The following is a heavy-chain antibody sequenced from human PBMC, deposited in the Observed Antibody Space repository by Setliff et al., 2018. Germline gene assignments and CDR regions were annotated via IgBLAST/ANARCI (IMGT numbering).Heavy chain of an antibody. Sequence: PSETLSLTCTVSGGSISSGGSYWSWIRQHPGKGLEWIGYIYYSGSTYYNPSLKSRVTISVDTSKNQFSLKLNSVTAADTAVYYCARAISGWYSAHYYYMDVWGKGTTVTVSS. V-gene: IGHV4-31*03. D-gene: IGHD6-19*01. J-gene: IGHJ6*03. CDR2: IYYSGST. CDR1: GGSISSGGSY. CDR3: ARAISGWYSAHYYYMDV.